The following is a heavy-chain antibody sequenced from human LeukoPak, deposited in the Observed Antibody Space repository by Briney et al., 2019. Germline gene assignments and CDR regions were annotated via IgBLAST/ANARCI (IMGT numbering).Heavy chain of an antibody. CDR3: AKELDNRGYYYDY. J-gene: IGHJ4*02. D-gene: IGHD3-22*01. CDR1: GFTFSSYG. Sequence: PGGSLRLSCATSGFTFSSYGMSWVRQAPGKGLEWVSAISGSGVSTFYADSVKGRFTISRDNDSNTLYLQINTLGVEDTAVYYCAKELDNRGYYYDYWGQGTLVTVSS. CDR2: ISGSGVST. V-gene: IGHV3-23*01.